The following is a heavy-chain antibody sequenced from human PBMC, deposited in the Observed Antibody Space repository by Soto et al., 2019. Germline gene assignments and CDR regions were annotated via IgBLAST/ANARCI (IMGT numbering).Heavy chain of an antibody. CDR3: ARHAGNSWKGDYFDY. V-gene: IGHV5-51*01. D-gene: IGHD6-13*01. CDR1: GYIFSSSW. J-gene: IGHJ4*02. Sequence: GESLKISCHASGYIFSSSWIGWVRQMPGKGLEWMGIIDPNDSQTIYSPSFQGQVTISADESIDTAYLQWSSLKTSDTAMYYCARHAGNSWKGDYFDYWGQGALVTVSS. CDR2: IDPNDSQT.